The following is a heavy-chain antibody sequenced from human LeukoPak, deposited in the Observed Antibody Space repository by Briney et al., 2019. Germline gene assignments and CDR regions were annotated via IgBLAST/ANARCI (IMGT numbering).Heavy chain of an antibody. CDR1: GFTFSSYG. Sequence: GRSLRLSCAASGFTFSSYGMHWVRQAPGRGLEWVAVIWHDGSAKFYVDFVRGRFSISRDDSKNTLYLQMNSLRAEDTALYYCAKDNRGGWSGYFDYWGRGTLVTVSS. D-gene: IGHD6-19*01. CDR2: IWHDGSAK. CDR3: AKDNRGGWSGYFDY. J-gene: IGHJ4*02. V-gene: IGHV3-33*06.